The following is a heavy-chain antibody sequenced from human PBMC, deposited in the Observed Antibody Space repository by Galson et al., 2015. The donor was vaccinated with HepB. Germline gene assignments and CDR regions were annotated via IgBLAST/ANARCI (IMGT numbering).Heavy chain of an antibody. J-gene: IGHJ4*02. CDR2: ISWNSGGI. D-gene: IGHD4-11*01. CDR1: GFTFDDYG. Sequence: SLRLSCAASGFTFDDYGMHWVRQAPGKGLEWVSGISWNSGGIGYAGSVRGRFTISRDNAKNSLYLQMNSLSAEDTALYFCAKDGSRFSNSPAGVFDYWGQGALVTVSS. CDR3: AKDGSRFSNSPAGVFDY. V-gene: IGHV3-9*01.